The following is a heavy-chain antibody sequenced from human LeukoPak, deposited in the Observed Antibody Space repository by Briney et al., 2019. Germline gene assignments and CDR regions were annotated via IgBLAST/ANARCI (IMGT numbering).Heavy chain of an antibody. CDR3: TRTTGQRCFDC. V-gene: IGHV3-74*01. Sequence: GGSLRLSCAASGFTFSSYWMHWVRQAPGKRPVRISHISSGDGTIGYADSVKGRFTISRDNAKNTLYLQMNSLGVEDTAVYYCTRTTGQRCFDCWGQGTQVTVSS. CDR1: GFTFSSYW. J-gene: IGHJ4*02. D-gene: IGHD4-11*01. CDR2: ISSGDGTI.